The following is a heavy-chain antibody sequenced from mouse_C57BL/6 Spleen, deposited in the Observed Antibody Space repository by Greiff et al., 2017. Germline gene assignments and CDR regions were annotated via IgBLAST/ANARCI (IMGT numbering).Heavy chain of an antibody. V-gene: IGHV5-16*01. CDR2: INYDGSST. J-gene: IGHJ4*01. CDR1: GFTFSDYY. CDR3: ARGVYDGYPYYAMDY. Sequence: EVKLMESEGGLVQPGSSMKLSCTASGFTFSDYYMAWVRQVPEKGLEWVANINYDGSSTYYLDSLKSRFIISRDNAKNILYLQMSSLKSEDTATYYCARGVYDGYPYYAMDYWGQGTSVTVSS. D-gene: IGHD2-3*01.